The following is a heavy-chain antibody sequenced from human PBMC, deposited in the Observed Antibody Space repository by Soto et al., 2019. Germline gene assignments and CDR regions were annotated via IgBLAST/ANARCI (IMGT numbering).Heavy chain of an antibody. CDR1: GYTFTSYV. D-gene: IGHD4-17*01. Sequence: ASVKVSCKASGYTFTSYVISWVRQAPGQGLEWMGWISAYNGNTNYAQKLQGRVTMTTDTSTSTAYMELRSLRSDDTAVYYCARDRKDRTTVITVAFDIWGQGTMVTVSS. V-gene: IGHV1-18*01. CDR3: ARDRKDRTTVITVAFDI. CDR2: ISAYNGNT. J-gene: IGHJ3*02.